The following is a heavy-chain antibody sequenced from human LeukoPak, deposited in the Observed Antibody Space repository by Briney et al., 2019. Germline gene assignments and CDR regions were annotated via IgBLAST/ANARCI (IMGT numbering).Heavy chain of an antibody. CDR2: IYYSGST. Sequence: SETLSLTCTVSGGSISSYYWSWIRQPPGEGLEWIGYIYYSGSTNYNPSLKSRVTISVDTSKDQFSLKLSSVTAADTAVYYCARVRVATISKQNWFDPWGQGTLVTVSS. CDR3: ARVRVATISKQNWFDP. V-gene: IGHV4-59*01. D-gene: IGHD5-12*01. CDR1: GGSISSYY. J-gene: IGHJ5*02.